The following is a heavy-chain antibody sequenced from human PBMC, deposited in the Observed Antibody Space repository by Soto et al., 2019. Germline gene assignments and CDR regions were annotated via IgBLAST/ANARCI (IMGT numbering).Heavy chain of an antibody. CDR2: ISSSSSTI. D-gene: IGHD6-25*01. J-gene: IGHJ4*02. Sequence: GEAGGSLRLSCAASGFTFSSYSMNWVRQAPGKGLEWVSYISSSSSTIYYADSVKGRFTISRDNAKNSLYLQMNSLRAEDTAVYYCARGGRIAATPIDYWGQGTLVTVSS. CDR3: ARGGRIAATPIDY. V-gene: IGHV3-48*01. CDR1: GFTFSSYS.